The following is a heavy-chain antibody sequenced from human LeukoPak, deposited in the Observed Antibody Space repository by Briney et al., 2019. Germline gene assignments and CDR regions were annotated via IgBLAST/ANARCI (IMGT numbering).Heavy chain of an antibody. D-gene: IGHD3-10*01. J-gene: IGHJ4*02. CDR2: ISAYNGNT. Sequence: ASVKVSCKASGYTFSNYGISWVRQAPGQGLEWMGWISAYNGNTNYAHKFQVRVTMTTDTSTSTAYMELRSLRSDDTAVYYCARDLDWGVIGYWGQGTLVTVSS. CDR1: GYTFSNYG. V-gene: IGHV1-18*01. CDR3: ARDLDWGVIGY.